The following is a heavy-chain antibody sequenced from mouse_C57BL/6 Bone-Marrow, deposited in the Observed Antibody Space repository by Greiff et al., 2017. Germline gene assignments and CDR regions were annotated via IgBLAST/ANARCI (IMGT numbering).Heavy chain of an antibody. D-gene: IGHD1-1*01. V-gene: IGHV1-64*01. CDR1: GYTFTSYW. Sequence: QVQLQQPGAELVKPGASVKLSCKASGYTFTSYWMHWVKQRPGQGLEWIGMIHPNSGSTNYNEKFKSKATLTVDKSSSTAYMQLSSLTSEDSAVYYCARPPYGSSFFDYWGQGTTLTDSS. CDR2: IHPNSGST. J-gene: IGHJ2*01. CDR3: ARPPYGSSFFDY.